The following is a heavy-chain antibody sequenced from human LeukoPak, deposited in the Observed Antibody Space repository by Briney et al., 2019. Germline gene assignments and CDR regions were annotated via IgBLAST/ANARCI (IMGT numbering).Heavy chain of an antibody. Sequence: WVRQAPGKGLEWIGSIYNSGSTYYNPSLKSRVTISVDTSKNQFSLKLSSVTAADTAVYYCARSYCSSTSCYEAGFDPWGQGTLVTVSS. V-gene: IGHV4-39*01. CDR2: IYNSGST. J-gene: IGHJ5*02. D-gene: IGHD2-2*01. CDR3: ARSYCSSTSCYEAGFDP.